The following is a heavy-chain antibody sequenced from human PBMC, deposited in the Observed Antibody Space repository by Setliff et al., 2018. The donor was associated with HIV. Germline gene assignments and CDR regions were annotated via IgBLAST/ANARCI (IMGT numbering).Heavy chain of an antibody. D-gene: IGHD6-19*01. CDR2: IYHSGST. V-gene: IGHV4-34*01. Sequence: SETLSLTCAVYGGSFSGYYWSWVRQSPGKGLEWIGEIYHSGSTNYSPSLKSRVTILVDKSKNQFSLKMSSVTAADTAVYYCARVAVAGTTFDKWGQGSLVTVSS. J-gene: IGHJ4*02. CDR3: ARVAVAGTTFDK. CDR1: GGSFSGYY.